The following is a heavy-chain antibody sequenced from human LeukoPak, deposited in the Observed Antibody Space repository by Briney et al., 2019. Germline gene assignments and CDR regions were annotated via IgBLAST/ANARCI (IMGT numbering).Heavy chain of an antibody. J-gene: IGHJ4*02. D-gene: IGHD6-6*01. Sequence: GALRLSCAASGFTFNSYGMHWVRQAPGKGLEWVAVISNDGSNQYYADSVKGRFTISRDNSKNTLDMQMNSLRAEDTAVYYCARAGGDTTSSQDLDYWGQGTLVTVSS. CDR3: ARAGGDTTSSQDLDY. CDR2: ISNDGSNQ. V-gene: IGHV3-30*03. CDR1: GFTFNSYG.